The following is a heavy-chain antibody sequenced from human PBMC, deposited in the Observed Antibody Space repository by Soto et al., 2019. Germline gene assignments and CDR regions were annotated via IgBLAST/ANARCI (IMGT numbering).Heavy chain of an antibody. D-gene: IGHD3-10*01. CDR2: ISAYNGNT. CDR3: ARPYYYGSGSYYKGWFDP. J-gene: IGHJ5*02. CDR1: GYTFTSYG. V-gene: IGHV1-18*01. Sequence: ASVKVSCKASGYTFTSYGISWVRQAPGQGLEWMGWISAYNGNTNYAQKKQGRVTMTTDTSTSTANKEMRSLRSDVTAVFYCARPYYYGSGSYYKGWFDPWGQGTLVTVSS.